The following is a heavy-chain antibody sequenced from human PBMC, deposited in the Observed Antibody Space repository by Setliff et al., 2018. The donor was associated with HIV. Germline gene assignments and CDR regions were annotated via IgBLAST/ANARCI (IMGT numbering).Heavy chain of an antibody. CDR3: ARDRYAGEIDY. CDR2: IYYTGNT. J-gene: IGHJ4*02. D-gene: IGHD3-10*01. Sequence: SETLSLTCTVSGGSINTGHYYWSRIRHHPGKGLEWIAYIYYTGNTYFNPSLKSRITISIDTSKNQFSLKMSSVTAADTAVYYCARDRYAGEIDYWGQGTLVTVSS. V-gene: IGHV4-31*03. CDR1: GGSINTGHYY.